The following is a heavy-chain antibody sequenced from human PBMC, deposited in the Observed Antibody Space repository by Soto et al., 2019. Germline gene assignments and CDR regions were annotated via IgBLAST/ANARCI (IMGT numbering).Heavy chain of an antibody. CDR3: ARRRITIFGVVIIEGMDV. Sequence: SETLSLTCAVYGGSFSGYYWSWIRQPPGKGLEWIGEINHSGSTNYNPSLKSRVTISVDTSKNQFSLKLSSVTAADTAVYYCARRRITIFGVVIIEGMDVWGQGTMVTVSS. CDR2: INHSGST. D-gene: IGHD3-3*01. CDR1: GGSFSGYY. V-gene: IGHV4-34*01. J-gene: IGHJ6*02.